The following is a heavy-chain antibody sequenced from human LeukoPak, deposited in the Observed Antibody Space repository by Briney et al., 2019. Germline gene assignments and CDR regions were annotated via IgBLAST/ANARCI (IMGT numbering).Heavy chain of an antibody. J-gene: IGHJ4*02. CDR3: VRGIDS. Sequence: GGSLRLSCAASGLTFNNAWMSWVRQAPGKGLEWVADINPEGSVTDYVDSVKGRFTISRDNAWNSLYLQMNGLRAADTALYYCVRGIDSWGQGTLVTVSS. CDR2: INPEGSVT. CDR1: GLTFNNAW. V-gene: IGHV3-7*04.